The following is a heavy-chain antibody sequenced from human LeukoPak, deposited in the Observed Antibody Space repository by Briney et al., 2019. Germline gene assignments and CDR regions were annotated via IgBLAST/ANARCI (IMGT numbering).Heavy chain of an antibody. D-gene: IGHD2-2*02. CDR1: GYTFTSYV. CDR3: ARVPYCSSTSCYNY. J-gene: IGHJ4*02. V-gene: IGHV1-18*01. Sequence: GSVKVSCKPSGYTFTSYVISWVRQAPGQWLEWMGWISAYNGNTNYAQKVQGRVTMTTDTSTSTAYMELRSLRSDDTAVYYCARVPYCSSTSCYNYWGQGTLVTVSS. CDR2: ISAYNGNT.